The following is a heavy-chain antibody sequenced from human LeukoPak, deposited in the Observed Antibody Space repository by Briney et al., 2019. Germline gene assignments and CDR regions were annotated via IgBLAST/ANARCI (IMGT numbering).Heavy chain of an antibody. J-gene: IGHJ4*02. D-gene: IGHD3-10*01. CDR1: GFTFSSYA. CDR3: ARTVFRFGELLPFDY. Sequence: GGSLRLSCAASGFTFSSYAMSWVRQSPGKGLEWVSGISGGGGSTYYAYYADSVKGRFTISRDNSKNTLYLQMNSLRAEDTAVYYCARTVFRFGELLPFDYWGQGTLVTVSS. V-gene: IGHV3-23*01. CDR2: ISGGGGSTYYA.